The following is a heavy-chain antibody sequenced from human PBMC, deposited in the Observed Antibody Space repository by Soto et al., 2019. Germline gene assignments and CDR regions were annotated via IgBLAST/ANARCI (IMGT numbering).Heavy chain of an antibody. CDR1: GYTFTGYY. CDR3: VSEGCIAAHGILSF. CDR2: INPNSGGT. Sequence: GASVKVSCKASGYTFTGYYMHWVRQAPGQGIEWMGWINPNSGGTNYAQKFQGWVTMTRDTSISTAYMELSRVGTDDSSLYYCVSEGCIAAHGILSFWGQGTFVTVSS. V-gene: IGHV1-2*04. D-gene: IGHD6-13*01. J-gene: IGHJ4*02.